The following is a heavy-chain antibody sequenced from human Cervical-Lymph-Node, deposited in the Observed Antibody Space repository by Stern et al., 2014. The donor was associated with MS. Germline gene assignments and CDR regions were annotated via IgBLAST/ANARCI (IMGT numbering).Heavy chain of an antibody. V-gene: IGHV3-66*01. CDR3: ASSFTWFDP. Sequence: DQLVQSGGGLVQPGGSLRLSCAASGFTVSSNYMNWVRQAPGKGLEWVSIIYSDGSTTYYADSVKGRFTISRDNSKNTLYLQMNSLRVEDTAVYYCASSFTWFDPWGQGTLVTVSS. J-gene: IGHJ5*02. CDR2: IYSDGSTT. CDR1: GFTVSSNY.